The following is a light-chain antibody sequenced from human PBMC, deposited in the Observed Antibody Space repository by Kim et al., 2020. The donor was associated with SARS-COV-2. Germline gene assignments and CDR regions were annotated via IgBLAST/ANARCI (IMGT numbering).Light chain of an antibody. Sequence: SIATSCTGISSDLSAYSYVSCYHQHPGKPPHLIVYYARNRPSGVSTLSSASKTGNTAAPTISALQHEDEAAYYCSSYTSSSTTGVFGAGTKLTVL. CDR3: SSYTSSSTTGV. CDR2: YAR. J-gene: IGLJ1*01. CDR1: SSDLSAYSY. V-gene: IGLV2-14*03.